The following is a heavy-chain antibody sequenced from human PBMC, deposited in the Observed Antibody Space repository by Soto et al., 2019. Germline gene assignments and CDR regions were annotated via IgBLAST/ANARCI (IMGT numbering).Heavy chain of an antibody. CDR3: ASYCCFGELWYGMDV. V-gene: IGHV1-18*01. D-gene: IGHD3-10*01. J-gene: IGHJ6*02. CDR2: ISAYNGTA. Sequence: ASVKVSCKASGYTFTSYGISWVRQAPGQGLEWMGWISAYNGTANYAQKFQGRVTITADESTSTAYMELSSLRSEDTAVYYCASYCCFGELWYGMDVWGQGTTVTVSS. CDR1: GYTFTSYG.